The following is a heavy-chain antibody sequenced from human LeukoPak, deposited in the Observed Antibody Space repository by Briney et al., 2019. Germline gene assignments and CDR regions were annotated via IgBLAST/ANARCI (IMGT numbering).Heavy chain of an antibody. CDR1: GYSISSGYL. CDR3: ARGIAAAGSFDY. Sequence: PSETLSLTCTVSGYSISSGYLWGWIRQPPGKGLEWIGSIDGSGSSYYNPSLKSRVTISVDTSRNQFSLKLSSLTAADTAVYYCARGIAAAGSFDYWGQGTLVTASS. CDR2: IDGSGSS. J-gene: IGHJ4*02. V-gene: IGHV4-38-2*02. D-gene: IGHD6-13*01.